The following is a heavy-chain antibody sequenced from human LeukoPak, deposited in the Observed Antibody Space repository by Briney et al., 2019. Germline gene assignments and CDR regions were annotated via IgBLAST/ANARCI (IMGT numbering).Heavy chain of an antibody. V-gene: IGHV3-74*01. D-gene: IGHD6-25*01. CDR2: IKDDGSHT. J-gene: IGHJ4*02. CDR1: GFTFSSHW. CDR3: ARGSGIITGIDE. Sequence: GGSLRLSCAASGFTFSSHWMHWVRQAPGKGLVWVSRIKDDGSHTNYADSVKGRFTISRDNAKNTLSLQVNSLRAEDTAVYYCARGSGIITGIDEWGQGTLVTVSS.